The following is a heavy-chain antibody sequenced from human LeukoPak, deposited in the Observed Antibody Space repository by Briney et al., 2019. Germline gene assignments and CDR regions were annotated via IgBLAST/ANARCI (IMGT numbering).Heavy chain of an antibody. CDR2: INSDGSST. V-gene: IGHV3-74*01. J-gene: IGHJ4*02. CDR1: GFTFSSYW. D-gene: IGHD6-19*01. Sequence: GGSLRPSCAASGFTFSSYWMHWVRQTPGKGLVWVSRINSDGSSTSYAASVKGRFTISRDNANNTLYLQRNSLRVEDTAGYYCARGAVAGNFDDWGQGTLVTVCS. CDR3: ARGAVAGNFDD.